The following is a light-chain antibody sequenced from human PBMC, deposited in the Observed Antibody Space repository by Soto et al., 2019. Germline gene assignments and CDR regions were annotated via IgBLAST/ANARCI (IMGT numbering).Light chain of an antibody. Sequence: QSVLTQPPPVSAAPGQKVTISCSGSSFNIGSNYVSWFQHLPGTAPKLLIYENNNRPPGIPDRFSGSKSGTSATLGITGLQTGDEADYYCGTWDSSLSAGVFGGGTKLTVL. J-gene: IGLJ3*02. CDR1: SFNIGSNY. V-gene: IGLV1-51*02. CDR3: GTWDSSLSAGV. CDR2: ENN.